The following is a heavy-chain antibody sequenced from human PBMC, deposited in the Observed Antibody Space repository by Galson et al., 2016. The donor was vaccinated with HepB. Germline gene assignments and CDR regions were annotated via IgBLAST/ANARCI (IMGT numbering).Heavy chain of an antibody. CDR2: TYFRSRWYK. J-gene: IGHJ4*02. Sequence: CAISGDSVSRNSAAWFWIRQSPSRGLEWLGRTYFRSRWYKDYAVFVKSRMTITPDTSKNQFSLQLNSVTPEDTAVYYCARGTESGTAFDYWGQGILVTVSS. D-gene: IGHD5-12*01. CDR3: ARGTESGTAFDY. CDR1: GDSVSRNSAA. V-gene: IGHV6-1*01.